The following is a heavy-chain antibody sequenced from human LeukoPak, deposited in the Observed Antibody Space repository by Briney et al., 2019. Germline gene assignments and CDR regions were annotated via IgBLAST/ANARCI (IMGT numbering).Heavy chain of an antibody. D-gene: IGHD6-13*01. V-gene: IGHV1-2*02. CDR2: INPKNAGT. J-gene: IGHJ6*03. CDR3: ARDGIAAAGNYYYYYYMDV. CDR1: GYTFTGHY. Sequence: GASVKVSCKASGYTFTGHYIHWVRQAPGQGLEWMGWINPKNAGTNYAQKFQGRVTMTRDTSISTAYMELSRLRSDDTAVYYCARDGIAAAGNYYYYYYMDVWGKGTTVTVSS.